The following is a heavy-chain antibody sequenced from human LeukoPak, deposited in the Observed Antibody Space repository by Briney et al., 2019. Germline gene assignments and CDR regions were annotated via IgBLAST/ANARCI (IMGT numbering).Heavy chain of an antibody. D-gene: IGHD3-10*01. Sequence: ASVKVSCKASGYTFTSYYMHWVRQAPGQGLEWMGIINPSGGSTSYAQKFQGRVTMTRDTSTSTVYMELSSLRSEDTAVYYCARGDNVLPWFGELSPYFDYWGQGTLVTVSS. J-gene: IGHJ4*02. CDR3: ARGDNVLPWFGELSPYFDY. V-gene: IGHV1-46*01. CDR1: GYTFTSYY. CDR2: INPSGGST.